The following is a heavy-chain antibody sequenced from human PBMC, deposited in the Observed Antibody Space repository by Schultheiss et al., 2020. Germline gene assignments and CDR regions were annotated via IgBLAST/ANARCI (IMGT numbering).Heavy chain of an antibody. V-gene: IGHV4-34*01. CDR1: GGSFSGYY. Sequence: SETLSLTCAVYGGSFSGYYWSWIRQPPGKGLEWIGEINHSGSTNYNPSLKSRVTMSVDTSKNQFSLKVSSVTAADTAVYYCARRRGNCGGDNCYAAWDYSGQGPLVTVSS. CDR3: ARRRGNCGGDNCYAAWDY. D-gene: IGHD2-21*02. CDR2: INHSGST. J-gene: IGHJ4*02.